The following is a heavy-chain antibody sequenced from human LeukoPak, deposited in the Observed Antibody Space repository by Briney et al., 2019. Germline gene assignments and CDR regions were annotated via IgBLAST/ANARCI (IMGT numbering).Heavy chain of an antibody. CDR3: AKRTCSGGNCYHFDY. J-gene: IGHJ4*02. V-gene: IGHV3-23*01. D-gene: IGHD2-15*01. Sequence: PGGSLRLSCAASGLTFSIYAMSWVRQAPGEGLEWVAAISYIAVGTAYADSVKGRFTLSRDNSKHTLYLQMNSLRVEDTAVYYCAKRTCSGGNCYHFDYWGQGTLVTVSS. CDR2: ISYIAVGT. CDR1: GLTFSIYA.